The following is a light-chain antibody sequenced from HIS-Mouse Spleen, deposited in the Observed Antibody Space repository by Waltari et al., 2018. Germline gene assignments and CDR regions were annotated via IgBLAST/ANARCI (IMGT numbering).Light chain of an antibody. Sequence: SYELTQPPSVSVSPGQTARITCSGDALPKKDAYWYQQKSGQAPVLVIYEDSKRPSGIPERFSGSKSGNTASLTISGLQAEDEADYYCCSYAGSYTYVFGTGTKVTVL. J-gene: IGLJ1*01. V-gene: IGLV3-10*01. CDR2: EDS. CDR1: ALPKKD. CDR3: CSYAGSYTYV.